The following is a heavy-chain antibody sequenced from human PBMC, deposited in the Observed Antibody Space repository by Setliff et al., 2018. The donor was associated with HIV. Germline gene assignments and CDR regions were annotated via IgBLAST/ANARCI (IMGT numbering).Heavy chain of an antibody. J-gene: IGHJ3*02. V-gene: IGHV3-74*03. CDR1: GFTFSSYW. Sequence: LRLSCAASGFTFSSYWMHWVRQVPGKGLMWVSRINGDGSRTTYADSVKGRFTISRDNAKNMLYLQMNTVRAEDTAVYYCARPMEIGRHPVAGLRDAFDIWGQGTMVTVSS. CDR3: ARPMEIGRHPVAGLRDAFDI. D-gene: IGHD6-19*01. CDR2: INGDGSRT.